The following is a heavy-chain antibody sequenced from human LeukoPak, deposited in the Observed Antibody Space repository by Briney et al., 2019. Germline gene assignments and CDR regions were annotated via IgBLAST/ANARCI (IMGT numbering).Heavy chain of an antibody. V-gene: IGHV4-59*11. J-gene: IGHJ2*01. CDR1: GFTFSHY. D-gene: IGHD6-19*01. CDR3: ARTVVVRSGPYFDL. CDR2: IYYSGST. Sequence: GSLRLSCAASGFTFSHYWSWIRQPPGKGLEWIAYIYYSGSTNYSPSLRSRVTMSIDTSNNQFSLKLSSVTEADTAVYYCARTVVVRSGPYFDLWGRGTLVTASS.